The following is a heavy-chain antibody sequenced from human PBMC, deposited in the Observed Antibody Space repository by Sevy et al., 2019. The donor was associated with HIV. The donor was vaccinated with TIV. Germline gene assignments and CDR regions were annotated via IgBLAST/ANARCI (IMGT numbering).Heavy chain of an antibody. CDR3: ARADDSSGYGGAFDI. CDR1: GGTFSSYA. CDR2: IIPIFGTA. V-gene: IGHV1-69*13. D-gene: IGHD3-22*01. Sequence: ASVKVSCKASGGTFSSYAISWVRQAPGQGLEWMGGIIPIFGTANYAQKFQGRVTITADESTSTAYMELSSLRSEETAVYYCARADDSSGYGGAFDIWGQGTMVTVSS. J-gene: IGHJ3*02.